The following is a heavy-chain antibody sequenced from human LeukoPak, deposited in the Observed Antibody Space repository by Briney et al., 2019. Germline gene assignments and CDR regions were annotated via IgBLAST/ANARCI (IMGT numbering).Heavy chain of an antibody. D-gene: IGHD6-19*01. CDR2: ISGGGGST. Sequence: GGSLRLSCAASGFTFSSYAMSWVRQAPGRGLERVSAISGGGGSTYYADSVKGRFTISRDNSKNTLYLQMNSLRAEDTAVYYCVSPKYSSAWFFDYWGQGTLVTVSS. J-gene: IGHJ4*02. CDR3: VSPKYSSAWFFDY. V-gene: IGHV3-23*01. CDR1: GFTFSSYA.